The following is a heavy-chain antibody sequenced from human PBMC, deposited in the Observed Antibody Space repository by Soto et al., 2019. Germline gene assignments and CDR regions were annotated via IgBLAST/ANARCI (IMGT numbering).Heavy chain of an antibody. D-gene: IGHD6-13*01. Sequence: SETLSLTCTVSGGSISSSSYYWGWIRQPPGKGLEWIGSIYYSGSTYYNPSLKSRVTISVDTSKNQFSLKLSSVTAADTAVYYCARSSNGLYSSSPLNWFDPWGQGTLVTVSS. V-gene: IGHV4-39*01. J-gene: IGHJ5*02. CDR2: IYYSGST. CDR1: GGSISSSSYY. CDR3: ARSSNGLYSSSPLNWFDP.